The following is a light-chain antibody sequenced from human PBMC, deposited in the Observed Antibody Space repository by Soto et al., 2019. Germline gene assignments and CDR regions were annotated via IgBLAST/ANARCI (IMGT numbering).Light chain of an antibody. CDR3: QHYGSSPYT. Sequence: EIVLTQSPDTLSLSPGERATLSCRASQSVRDNFLAWYQQRPGQSPRLLIYHAVSRATGIPERIRGSGSETDFTLTIDRLEPEDFAVYYCQHYGSSPYTFGQGTKLESK. V-gene: IGKV3-20*01. CDR2: HAV. J-gene: IGKJ2*01. CDR1: QSVRDNF.